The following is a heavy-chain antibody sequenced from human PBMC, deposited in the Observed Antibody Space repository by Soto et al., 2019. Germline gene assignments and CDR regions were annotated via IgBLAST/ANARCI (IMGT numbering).Heavy chain of an antibody. CDR2: INHSGST. Sequence: QVQLQQWGAGLLKPSETLSLTCAVYGGSFSGYYWSWIRQPPGKGLEWIGEINHSGSTNYNPSLKSRVTISVDTSKNQFSLKLSSVTAADTAVYYCAGIRYYYYYGMDVWGQGTTVTVSS. CDR3: AGIRYYYYYGMDV. CDR1: GGSFSGYY. J-gene: IGHJ6*02. V-gene: IGHV4-34*01.